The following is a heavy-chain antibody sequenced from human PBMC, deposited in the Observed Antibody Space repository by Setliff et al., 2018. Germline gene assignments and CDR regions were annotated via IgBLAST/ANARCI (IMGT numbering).Heavy chain of an antibody. CDR3: ARGIPAYDFWSGYYIGYYYYMDV. D-gene: IGHD3-3*01. CDR1: GGSISSGGYY. V-gene: IGHV4-61*08. J-gene: IGHJ6*03. CDR2: IYYSGST. Sequence: SETLSLTCTVSGGSISSGGYYWSWIRQHPGKGLEWIGYIYYSGSTYYNPSLKSRVTISVDTSKNQFSLRVTSVTAADTAVYYCARGIPAYDFWSGYYIGYYYYMDVWGKGTTVTVSS.